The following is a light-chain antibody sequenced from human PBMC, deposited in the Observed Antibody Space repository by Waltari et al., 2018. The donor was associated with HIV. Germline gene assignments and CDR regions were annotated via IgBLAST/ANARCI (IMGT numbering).Light chain of an antibody. J-gene: IGLJ2*01. CDR2: DVT. CDR3: ASHAGSKDV. Sequence: QSALTQPPSASGSPGQSVTISCTGTSSDVGAYNYVSWFQQHPGKAPKLMIYDVTKWPSGFPERCSGSSPGNTASLTVSGLQAEDEADYYCASHAGSKDVFGGGTRLTVL. CDR1: SSDVGAYNY. V-gene: IGLV2-8*01.